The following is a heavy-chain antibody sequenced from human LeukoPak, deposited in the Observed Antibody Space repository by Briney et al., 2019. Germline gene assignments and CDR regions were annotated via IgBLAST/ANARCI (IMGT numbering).Heavy chain of an antibody. V-gene: IGHV1-69*05. D-gene: IGHD1-1*01. CDR2: ISPIFGTA. J-gene: IGHJ6*03. CDR1: GGTFSSYA. Sequence: SVKVSCKASGGTFSSYAISWVRQAPGQGLEWMGGISPIFGTANYAQKFQGRVTITTDESTSTAYMELSSLRSEDTAVYYCARTERDNYYYYYYMDVWGKGTTVTVSS. CDR3: ARTERDNYYYYYYMDV.